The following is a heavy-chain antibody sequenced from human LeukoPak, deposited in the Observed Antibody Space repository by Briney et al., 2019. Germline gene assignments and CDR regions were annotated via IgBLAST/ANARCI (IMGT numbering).Heavy chain of an antibody. Sequence: GGSLRLSCAASGFTFSNAWMSWVRQAPGKGLEWVGRIKSKTDGGTTDYAAPVKGRFSISKDDSKNTLYLQMNSLKTEDTAVYYCTTEGVVGATITFDYWGQGTLVTVSS. CDR1: GFTFSNAW. D-gene: IGHD1-26*01. CDR2: IKSKTDGGTT. J-gene: IGHJ4*02. CDR3: TTEGVVGATITFDY. V-gene: IGHV3-15*01.